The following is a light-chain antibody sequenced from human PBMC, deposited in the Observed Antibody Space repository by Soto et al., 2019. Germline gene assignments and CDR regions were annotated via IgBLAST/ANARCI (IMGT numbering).Light chain of an antibody. CDR3: CSYAGSSTWV. CDR2: DVN. J-gene: IGLJ3*02. Sequence: QSALTQPASVSGSPGQSITISCTGTSSDVGSYNLVSWYRQHPGKAPKLVIYDVNKRPSGVSNRFSGSKSGNTASLTISGLQAEDEADYYCCSYAGSSTWVFGGGTKLTVL. V-gene: IGLV2-23*02. CDR1: SSDVGSYNL.